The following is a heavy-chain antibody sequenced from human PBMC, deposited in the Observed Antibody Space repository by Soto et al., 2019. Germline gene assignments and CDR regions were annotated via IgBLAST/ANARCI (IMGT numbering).Heavy chain of an antibody. D-gene: IGHD2-15*01. CDR1: GGSISSHY. J-gene: IGHJ4*02. CDR2: MYTSGST. V-gene: IGHV4-4*07. CDR3: ARAQDYFDC. Sequence: SETLSLTCTVSGGSISSHYWSWIRQPAGKELEWIGRMYTSGSTNYNPSLKSRVTMSVDTSKNQFSLKLSSVTAADTAVYYCARAQDYFDCWGQGTLVTVSS.